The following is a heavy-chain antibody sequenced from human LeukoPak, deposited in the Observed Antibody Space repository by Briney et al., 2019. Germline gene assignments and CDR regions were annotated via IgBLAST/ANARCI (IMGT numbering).Heavy chain of an antibody. J-gene: IGHJ5*02. D-gene: IGHD3-10*01. V-gene: IGHV3-30-3*01. CDR1: GFTFNTFA. CDR3: AKDYSKTSYYGSGTYFRPNWFDP. CDR2: ISYDGDKQ. Sequence: GGSLRLSCAAPGFTFNTFAMHWVRQAPGKGLEWLGLISYDGDKQIYPASVKGRFSFSRDNSNNTLYLQMNSLRVEDTAVYYCAKDYSKTSYYGSGTYFRPNWFDPWGQGTLVTVSS.